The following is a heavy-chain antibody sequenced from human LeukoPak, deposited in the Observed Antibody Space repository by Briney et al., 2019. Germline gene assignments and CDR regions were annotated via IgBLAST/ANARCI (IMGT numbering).Heavy chain of an antibody. J-gene: IGHJ6*03. CDR2: IYYSGST. D-gene: IGHD3-22*01. V-gene: IGHV4-59*01. Sequence: SETLSLTCTVSGGSISSYYWSWIRQPPGKGLEWIGYIYYSGSTNYNPSLKSQVTISVDTSKNQFSLKLSSVTAADTAVYYCARGLRNPIHRPPYMDVWGKGTTATISS. CDR3: ARGLRNPIHRPPYMDV. CDR1: GGSISSYY.